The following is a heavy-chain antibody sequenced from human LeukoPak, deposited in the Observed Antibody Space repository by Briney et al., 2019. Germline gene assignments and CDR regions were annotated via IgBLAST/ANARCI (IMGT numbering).Heavy chain of an antibody. CDR1: GFTFDDYG. CDR2: INWNGGST. CDR3: ARVHRLDVLRFLEWLLYEGGYFDY. D-gene: IGHD3-3*01. J-gene: IGHJ4*02. V-gene: IGHV3-20*04. Sequence: PGGSLRLSCAASGFTFDDYGMSWVRHAPGKGLEWVSGINWNGGSTGYADSVKGRFTISRDNAKNSLYLQMNSLRAEDTALYYCARVHRLDVLRFLEWLLYEGGYFDYWGQGTLVTVSS.